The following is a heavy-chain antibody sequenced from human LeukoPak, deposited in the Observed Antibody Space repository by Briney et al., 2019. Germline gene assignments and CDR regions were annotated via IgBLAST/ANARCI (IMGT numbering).Heavy chain of an antibody. CDR1: GGSISSDTYY. V-gene: IGHV4-39*01. Sequence: PSETLSLTCTVSGGSISSDTYYWGWIRQPPGKGLEWIGNIYYTGSIYYSPSLKSRVTISVDTSKNQFSLKLTSVTAADTALYYCAMGKWELLRGSWFDPWGQGTLVTVSS. CDR3: AMGKWELLRGSWFDP. D-gene: IGHD1-26*01. J-gene: IGHJ5*02. CDR2: IYYTGSI.